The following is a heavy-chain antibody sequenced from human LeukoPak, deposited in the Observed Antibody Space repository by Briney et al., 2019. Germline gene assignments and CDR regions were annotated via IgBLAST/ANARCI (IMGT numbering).Heavy chain of an antibody. CDR2: ISGYNGNT. CDR3: ARAYSYGSDYYHCMDV. J-gene: IGHJ6*02. CDR1: GYTFTSYG. V-gene: IGHV1-18*01. Sequence: ASVKVSCKASGYTFTSYGISWVRQAPGQELEWMGWISGYNGNTKYAHKVQGRVTMTTDTSTGTAYMELRSLRSDDTAVYYCARAYSYGSDYYHCMDVWGQGTTVTVSS. D-gene: IGHD5-18*01.